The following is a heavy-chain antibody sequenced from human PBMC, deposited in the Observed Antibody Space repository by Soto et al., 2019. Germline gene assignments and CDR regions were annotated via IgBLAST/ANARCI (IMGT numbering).Heavy chain of an antibody. V-gene: IGHV4-59*01. CDR1: GGSISSYY. J-gene: IGHJ2*01. CDR3: AGGSTFLSDYDDWYFDL. Sequence: QVQLQESGPGLVKPSETLSLTCTVSGGSISSYYWSWIRQPPGAGLEWIGNIYYTGSSKNNPSLKSRVTISVDTAKNQFSLKLNSVTAADTAVYYCAGGSTFLSDYDDWYFDLWGRGTLVTVSS. D-gene: IGHD3-3*01. CDR2: IYYTGSS.